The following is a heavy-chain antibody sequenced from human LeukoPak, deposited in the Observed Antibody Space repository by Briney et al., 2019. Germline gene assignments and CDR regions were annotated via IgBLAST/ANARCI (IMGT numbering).Heavy chain of an antibody. Sequence: GGSLRLSCAASGFSFSNFAIHWARQAPGKGLEWLAVISHDGTTEYYADSVKGRFTISRDNSNNSLSLQMNSLSAEDTAVYYCARARGRWHLLPLDFWGQGTLVTVSS. CDR3: ARARGRWHLLPLDF. CDR2: ISHDGTTE. V-gene: IGHV3-30*04. CDR1: GFSFSNFA. D-gene: IGHD1-26*01. J-gene: IGHJ4*02.